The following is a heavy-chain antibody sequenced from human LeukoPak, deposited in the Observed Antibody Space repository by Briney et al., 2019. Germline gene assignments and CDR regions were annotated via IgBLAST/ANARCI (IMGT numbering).Heavy chain of an antibody. CDR3: ARDGLRLGELSPNDY. D-gene: IGHD3-16*02. Sequence: GGSLRLSCAASGFTFSSYGMHWVRQAPGKGLEWVAVIWYDGSNKYYADSVKGRFTISRDNSKNTLYLQMNSLRAEDTAVYYCARDGLRLGELSPNDYWGQGTLVTVSS. CDR1: GFTFSSYG. J-gene: IGHJ4*02. CDR2: IWYDGSNK. V-gene: IGHV3-33*01.